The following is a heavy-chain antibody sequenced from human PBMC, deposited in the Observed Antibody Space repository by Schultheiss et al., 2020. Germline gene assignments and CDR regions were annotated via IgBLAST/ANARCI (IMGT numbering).Heavy chain of an antibody. CDR3: ARDRGYGDYFYYYYGMDV. CDR2: IYSGGST. J-gene: IGHJ6*02. CDR1: GFTFSDYY. D-gene: IGHD4-17*01. V-gene: IGHV3-66*01. Sequence: GGSLRLSCAASGFTFSDYYMSWVRQATGKGLEWVSVIYSGGSTYYADSVKGRFTISRDNSKNTLYLQMNSLRAEDTAVYYCARDRGYGDYFYYYYGMDVWGQGTTVTVAS.